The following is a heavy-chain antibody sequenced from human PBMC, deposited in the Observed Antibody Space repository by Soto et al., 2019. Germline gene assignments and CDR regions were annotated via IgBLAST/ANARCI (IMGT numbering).Heavy chain of an antibody. CDR1: GGSLSGYY. CDR3: AREIVVVVAARAHPSYYYGMDV. Sequence: SETLSLTCAVYGGSLSGYYWSWIRQPPGKGLEWIGEINHSGSTNYNPSLKSRVTISVDTSKNQFSLKLSSVTAADTAVYYCAREIVVVVAARAHPSYYYGMDVWGQGTTVTVSS. D-gene: IGHD2-15*01. J-gene: IGHJ6*02. V-gene: IGHV4-34*01. CDR2: INHSGST.